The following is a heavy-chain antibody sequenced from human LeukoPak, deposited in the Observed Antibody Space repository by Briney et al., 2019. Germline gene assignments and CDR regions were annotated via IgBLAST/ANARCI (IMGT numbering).Heavy chain of an antibody. CDR1: GYSFTSYW. CDR2: IYPGDSDT. D-gene: IGHD1-26*01. J-gene: IGHJ6*03. Sequence: GESLKISSKGSGYSFTSYWIGWVRQMPGKGLEWMGIIYPGDSDTRYSPSFQGQVTISADKSISTAYLQWSSLKASDTAMYYCARLSGATVYYYYMDVWGKGATVTVSS. V-gene: IGHV5-51*01. CDR3: ARLSGATVYYYYMDV.